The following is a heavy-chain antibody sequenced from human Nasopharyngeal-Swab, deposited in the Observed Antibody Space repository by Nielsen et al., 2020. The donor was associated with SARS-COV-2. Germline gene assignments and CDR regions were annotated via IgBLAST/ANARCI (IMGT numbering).Heavy chain of an antibody. V-gene: IGHV3-23*01. CDR1: GFTFRSYA. CDR3: VKDQRITTNWFDP. D-gene: IGHD1-1*01. J-gene: IGHJ5*02. CDR2: ISGSGGST. Sequence: GESLKISCAASGFTFRSYAMGWVRQAPGKGLEWVASISGSGGSTEYADSVKGRFTISRDNSRTTVSLQMNSLRADDTAIYYCVKDQRITTNWFDPWGQGTLVTVSS.